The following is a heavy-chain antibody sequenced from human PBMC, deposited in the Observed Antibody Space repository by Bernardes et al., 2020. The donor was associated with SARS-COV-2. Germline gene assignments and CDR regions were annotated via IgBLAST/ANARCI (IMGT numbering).Heavy chain of an antibody. V-gene: IGHV4-4*02. D-gene: IGHD3-10*01. CDR3: ASNRGALLDY. J-gene: IGHJ4*02. CDR2: MYYSGST. Sequence: SETLSLTCAVSGGSISSNNWWSWVRQPPGKGLEWIGEMYYSGSTNYSPSLKSRVSISIDKSKNQFSLKVTSVTAADTAVYYCASNRGALLDYWGQGTLVTVST. CDR1: GGSISSNNW.